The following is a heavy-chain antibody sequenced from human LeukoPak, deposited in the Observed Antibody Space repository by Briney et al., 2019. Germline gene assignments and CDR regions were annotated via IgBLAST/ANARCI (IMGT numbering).Heavy chain of an antibody. CDR3: AKLGGKEQLVHYGMDV. D-gene: IGHD6-6*01. V-gene: IGHV3-30*18. J-gene: IGHJ6*02. Sequence: GGSLRLSCAASGFTFSSYGMHWVRQAPGKGLGWVAVISYDGSNKYYSDSVKGRFTISRDNSKNTLYLQMNSLRAEDTAVYYCAKLGGKEQLVHYGMDVWGQGTTVTVSS. CDR1: GFTFSSYG. CDR2: ISYDGSNK.